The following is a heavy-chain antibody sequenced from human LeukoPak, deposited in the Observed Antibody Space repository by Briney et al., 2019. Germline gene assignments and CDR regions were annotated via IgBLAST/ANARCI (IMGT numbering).Heavy chain of an antibody. CDR1: GGSISSYY. D-gene: IGHD3-3*01. J-gene: IGHJ6*03. Sequence: SETLSLTCTVSGGSISSYYWSWIRQPAGKGLEWIGRIYASGSTNYNPSLKSRVTMSVDTSKNQFSLKLTSVTAADTAVYYCARNHYDFWSGYYTPYYYMDVWGKGTTVTVSS. CDR3: ARNHYDFWSGYYTPYYYMDV. CDR2: IYASGST. V-gene: IGHV4-4*07.